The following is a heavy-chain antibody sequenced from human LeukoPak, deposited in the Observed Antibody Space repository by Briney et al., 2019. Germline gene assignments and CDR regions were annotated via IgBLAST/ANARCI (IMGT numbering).Heavy chain of an antibody. CDR1: GYTFTSYY. J-gene: IGHJ4*02. CDR2: INPSGGST. V-gene: IGHV1-46*03. D-gene: IGHD1-1*01. CDR3: ARGKLERRSRRYFDY. Sequence: ASVEVSCKASGYTFTSYYMHWVRQAPGQGLEWMGIINPSGGSTSYAQKFQGRVTMTRDTSTSTVYMELSSLRSEDTAVYYCARGKLERRSRRYFDYWGQGTLVTVSS.